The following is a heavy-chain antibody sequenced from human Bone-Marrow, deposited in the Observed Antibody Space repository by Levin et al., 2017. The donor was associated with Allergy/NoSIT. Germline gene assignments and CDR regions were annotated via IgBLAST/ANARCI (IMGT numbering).Heavy chain of an antibody. CDR2: IYPGDSDT. CDR3: ARPRLGMDWYFDL. D-gene: IGHD7-27*01. J-gene: IGHJ2*01. Sequence: PGESLKISCKGSGYSFSTNWIAWVRQVPGKGLEWMGIIYPGDSDTRYSPSFEGRVTISADTSTDTAYVQWKSLTASDSGIYYCARPRLGMDWYFDLWGRGTLVTVSS. V-gene: IGHV5-51*01. CDR1: GYSFSTNW.